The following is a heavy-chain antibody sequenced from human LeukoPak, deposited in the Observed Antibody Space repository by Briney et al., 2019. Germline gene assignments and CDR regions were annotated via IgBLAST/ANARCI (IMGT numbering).Heavy chain of an antibody. CDR3: AKGPMATLYFDY. Sequence: TGGSLRLSCAASGFTFDDYGMSWVRQAPGKGLEWVSAISGSGGSTYYADSVKGRFTISRDNSKNTLYLQMNSLRAEDTAVYYCAKGPMATLYFDYWGQGTLVTVSS. V-gene: IGHV3-23*01. D-gene: IGHD5-24*01. J-gene: IGHJ4*02. CDR1: GFTFDDYG. CDR2: ISGSGGST.